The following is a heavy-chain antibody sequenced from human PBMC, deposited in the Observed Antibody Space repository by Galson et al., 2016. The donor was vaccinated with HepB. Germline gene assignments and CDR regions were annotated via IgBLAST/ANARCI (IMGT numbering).Heavy chain of an antibody. V-gene: IGHV3-74*01. D-gene: IGHD2-8*01. CDR3: ATVNGHAFDI. CDR1: GFTFSSYW. Sequence: SLRLSCAASGFTFSSYWMHWVRQAPGKGLVWVSGINSDGTSTTYADSVKGRFTISRDNAKNTLYLQMNSLRAEDTAVYYCATVNGHAFDIWGQGTMVTVSS. J-gene: IGHJ3*02. CDR2: INSDGTST.